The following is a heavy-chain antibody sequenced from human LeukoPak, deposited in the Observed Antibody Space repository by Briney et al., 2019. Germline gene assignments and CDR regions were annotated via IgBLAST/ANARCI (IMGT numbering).Heavy chain of an antibody. CDR2: IYSGGNT. D-gene: IGHD2/OR15-2a*01. CDR3: AKDGTSYYYIYY. Sequence: GGSLRLSCAASGFTVSSNYMSWVRQAPGKGLEWVSVIYSGGNTYYADSVKGRFTVSRDDSKNTLYLQMNSLRADDTAVYYCAKDGTSYYYIYYWGQGTLVTVSS. V-gene: IGHV3-53*05. J-gene: IGHJ4*02. CDR1: GFTVSSNY.